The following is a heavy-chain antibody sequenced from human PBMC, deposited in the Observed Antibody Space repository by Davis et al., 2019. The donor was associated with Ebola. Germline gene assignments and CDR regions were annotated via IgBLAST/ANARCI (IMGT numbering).Heavy chain of an antibody. D-gene: IGHD3-16*02. CDR3: ARGGSYRPYYFDY. CDR1: GGSFSGYY. CDR2: VNHSGST. V-gene: IGHV4-34*01. Sequence: PSETLSLTCAVYGGSFSGYYWIWIRQPPGKGLEWIGEVNHSGSTNYNPSLKSRVTISEDTSKNQFSLKLSSVTAADTAVYYCARGGSYRPYYFDYWGQGILVTVSS. J-gene: IGHJ4*02.